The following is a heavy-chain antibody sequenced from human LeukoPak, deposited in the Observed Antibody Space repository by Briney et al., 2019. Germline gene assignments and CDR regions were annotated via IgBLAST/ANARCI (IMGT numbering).Heavy chain of an antibody. V-gene: IGHV3-33*01. Sequence: GGSLRLSCAASGFTFSSYGMHWVRQAPGKGLEWVAVIWYDGSNKYYADSVKGRFTISRDNSKNTLYLQMNSLRAEDTAVYYCARDEMGITMPRGVRGLFDYWGQGTLVTVSS. CDR3: ARDEMGITMPRGVRGLFDY. J-gene: IGHJ4*02. CDR2: IWYDGSNK. D-gene: IGHD3-10*01. CDR1: GFTFSSYG.